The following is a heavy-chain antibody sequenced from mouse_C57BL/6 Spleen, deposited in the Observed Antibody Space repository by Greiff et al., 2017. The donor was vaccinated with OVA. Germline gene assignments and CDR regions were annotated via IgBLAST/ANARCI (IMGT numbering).Heavy chain of an antibody. CDR3: ARSVDGYYGYAMDY. CDR1: GYTFTSYW. D-gene: IGHD2-3*01. CDR2: IDPSDSET. V-gene: IGHV1-52*01. Sequence: VQLQESGAELVRPGSSVKLSCKASGYTFTSYWMHWVKQRPIQGLEWIGNIDPSDSETHYNQKFKDKATLTVDKSSSTAYMQLSSLTSEDSAVYYCARSVDGYYGYAMDYWGQGTSVTVSS. J-gene: IGHJ4*01.